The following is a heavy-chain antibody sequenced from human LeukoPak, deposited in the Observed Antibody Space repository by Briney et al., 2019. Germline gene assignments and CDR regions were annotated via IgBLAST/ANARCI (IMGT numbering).Heavy chain of an antibody. J-gene: IGHJ6*03. CDR1: GYTFTSYD. V-gene: IGHV1-8*03. D-gene: IGHD3/OR15-3a*01. CDR2: MNPNSGNT. CDR3: ARGRKDWNYYYYYMDV. Sequence: ASVKVSCKAFGYTFTSYDINWVRQATGQGLEWMGWMNPNSGNTGYAQKFQGRVTITRNTSISTAYMELSSLRSEDTAVYYCARGRKDWNYYYYYMDVWGKGTTVTVSS.